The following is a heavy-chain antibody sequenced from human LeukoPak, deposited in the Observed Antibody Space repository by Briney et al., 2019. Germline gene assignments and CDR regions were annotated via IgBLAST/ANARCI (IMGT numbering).Heavy chain of an antibody. D-gene: IGHD5-18*01. J-gene: IGHJ6*03. Sequence: SETLSLTCTVSGGSISSGGYYWSWIRQRPGKGLEWIGYIYYSGSTYYNPSLKSRVTISVDTSKNQFSLKLSSVTAADTAVYYCASGEVDTAMVMDYYYMDVWGKGTTVTVSS. CDR1: GGSISSGGYY. CDR3: ASGEVDTAMVMDYYYMDV. CDR2: IYYSGST. V-gene: IGHV4-31*03.